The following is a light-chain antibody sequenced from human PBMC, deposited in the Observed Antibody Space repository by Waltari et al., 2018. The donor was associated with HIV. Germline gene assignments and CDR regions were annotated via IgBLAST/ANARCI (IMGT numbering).Light chain of an antibody. CDR2: SNN. Sequence: PPSASGTPGQRVTISCSGSSSNIGSNTVNWYQQLPGTAPKLLIYSNNQRPSGVPDRFSGSKSGTSASLAISGLQSVDEADYYCAAWDGSLNGHVVFGGGTKLTVL. J-gene: IGLJ2*01. CDR1: SSNIGSNT. V-gene: IGLV1-44*01. CDR3: AAWDGSLNGHVV.